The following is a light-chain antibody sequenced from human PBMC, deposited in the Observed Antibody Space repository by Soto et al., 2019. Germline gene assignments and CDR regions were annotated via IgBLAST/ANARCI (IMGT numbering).Light chain of an antibody. CDR1: QSVSSSY. CDR2: GAS. J-gene: IGKJ1*01. Sequence: EILLTQSPGTLSLSPGERATLSCRASQSVSSSYLSGYQLKPGQAPRLLIYGASSRATGIPDRFSGSGSGTDFTLTISRLEPEDFAVYYCQQYGYSFRAFGQGTKVEL. CDR3: QQYGYSFRA. V-gene: IGKV3-20*01.